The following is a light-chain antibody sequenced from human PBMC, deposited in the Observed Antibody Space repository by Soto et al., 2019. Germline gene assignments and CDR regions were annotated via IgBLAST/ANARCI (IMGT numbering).Light chain of an antibody. CDR2: EVL. J-gene: IGLJ1*01. V-gene: IGLV2-8*01. CDR1: SSDVGGYEY. Sequence: QSVLTQPPSASGSPGQSVTISCPGTSSDVGGYEYVSWYQQHPGKAPKLIIYEVLKRPSGVPDRFSGSKSANTASLTVSGLQAEDEADYYCMSFAGSHYVFGTGTKVAVL. CDR3: MSFAGSHYV.